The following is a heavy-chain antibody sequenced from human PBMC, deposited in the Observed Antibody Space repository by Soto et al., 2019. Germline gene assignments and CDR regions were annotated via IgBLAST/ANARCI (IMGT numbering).Heavy chain of an antibody. J-gene: IGHJ4*02. CDR1: GFTFSSSA. D-gene: IGHD5-12*01. V-gene: IGHV3-30-3*01. CDR2: ISYDGSNE. CDR3: ARPRPEYSDSLGPVDY. Sequence: QVQLVESGGGVVQPGRSLRLSCAASGFTFSSSAMHWVRQAPGKGLEWVTVISYDGSNEYYGNSVKGRFTISRDNSRNTLYLQMSSLRLEDTAVYYCARPRPEYSDSLGPVDYWGQGTLVTVSS.